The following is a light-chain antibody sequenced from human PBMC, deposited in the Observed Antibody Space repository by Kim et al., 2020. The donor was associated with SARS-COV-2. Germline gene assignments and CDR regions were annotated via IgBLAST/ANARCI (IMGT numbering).Light chain of an antibody. CDR2: DVS. V-gene: IGLV2-11*01. Sequence: QSALTQPRSVSGSPGQSVTISCTGTSSDVGGYNYVSWYQQHPGKAPRLMVYDVSERPSGVPDRFSGSKSGNTASLTISGLQSEDEADYYCSSYAGSYTWVFGGGTQLTVL. CDR1: SSDVGGYNY. CDR3: SSYAGSYTWV. J-gene: IGLJ3*02.